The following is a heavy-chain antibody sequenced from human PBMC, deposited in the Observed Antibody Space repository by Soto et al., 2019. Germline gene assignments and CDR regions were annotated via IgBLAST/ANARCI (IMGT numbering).Heavy chain of an antibody. Sequence: PAASLKISCKGSGYSFSNFWTSWVRQTPGKGLEWIGRIDPPDSYINYNPSFQGHVTISADEPMSSAFLQWSSLKVSDTAIYYSARQPKYCDTHNCYYYGMDVWGQGTTVTVSS. D-gene: IGHD2-21*01. J-gene: IGHJ6*02. V-gene: IGHV5-10-1*01. CDR3: ARQPKYCDTHNCYYYGMDV. CDR2: IDPPDSYI. CDR1: GYSFSNFW.